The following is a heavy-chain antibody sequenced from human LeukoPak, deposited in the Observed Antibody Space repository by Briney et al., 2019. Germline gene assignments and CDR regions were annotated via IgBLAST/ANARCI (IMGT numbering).Heavy chain of an antibody. D-gene: IGHD3-10*01. Sequence: SETLSLTCTVSGGSISSGSYYWSWIRQPAGKGLEWIGRIYTSGSTNYNPSLKSRVTISVDTSKNQFSLKLSSVTAADTAVYYCARGFGELPQPTDYWGQGTLVTVSS. CDR1: GGSISSGSYY. J-gene: IGHJ4*02. CDR2: IYTSGST. V-gene: IGHV4-61*02. CDR3: ARGFGELPQPTDY.